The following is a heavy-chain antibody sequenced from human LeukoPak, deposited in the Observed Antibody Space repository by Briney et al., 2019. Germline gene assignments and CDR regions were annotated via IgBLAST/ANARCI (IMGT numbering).Heavy chain of an antibody. J-gene: IGHJ4*02. V-gene: IGHV3-23*01. CDR3: AKDSSQGGDYFDS. CDR2: INGSGVIT. Sequence: PGGSLRLSCAASEFTFSKYAMNWVRQAPGKGLEWVSGINGSGVITFYADSVKGRFTISRYNSKNTLYLQMNSLRAEDTAIYYCAKDSSQGGDYFDSWGQGTLVTVSS. CDR1: EFTFSKYA. D-gene: IGHD3-16*01.